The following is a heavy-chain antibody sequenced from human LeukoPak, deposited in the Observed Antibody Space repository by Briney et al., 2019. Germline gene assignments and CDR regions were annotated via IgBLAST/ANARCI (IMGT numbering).Heavy chain of an antibody. Sequence: ASVKVSCKVSGYTLTELSMHWVRQAPGKGLEWMGGFDPEDGETIYAQKFQGRVTMTEDTSTDTAYMELSSLRSEDTAVYYCARDSLGYDFWSGDYFDYWGQGTLVTVSS. V-gene: IGHV1-24*01. D-gene: IGHD3-3*01. CDR1: GYTLTELS. CDR3: ARDSLGYDFWSGDYFDY. J-gene: IGHJ4*02. CDR2: FDPEDGET.